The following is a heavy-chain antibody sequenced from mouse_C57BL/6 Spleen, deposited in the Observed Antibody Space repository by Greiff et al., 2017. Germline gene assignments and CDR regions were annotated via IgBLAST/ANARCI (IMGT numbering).Heavy chain of an antibody. CDR2: INPNNGGT. Sequence: VQLQQSGPELVKPGASVKISCKASGYTFTDYYMNWVKQSHGKSLEWIGDINPNNGGTSYNQKFKGKATLTVDKSSSTAYMELRSLTSEDSAVYYCARSLTVGFDYWGQGTTLTVSS. J-gene: IGHJ2*01. V-gene: IGHV1-26*01. D-gene: IGHD4-1*01. CDR3: ARSLTVGFDY. CDR1: GYTFTDYY.